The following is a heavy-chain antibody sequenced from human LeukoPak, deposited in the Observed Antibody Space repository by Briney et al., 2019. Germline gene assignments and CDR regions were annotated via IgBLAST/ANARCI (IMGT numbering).Heavy chain of an antibody. CDR2: MNPNSGNT. CDR3: ARGVTGIYYYYYMDT. V-gene: IGHV1-8*01. D-gene: IGHD3-10*01. CDR1: GYTFTSYD. J-gene: IGHJ6*03. Sequence: RASVKVSCKASGYTFTSYDINWVRQATGQGLEWMGWMNPNSGNTGYAQKFQGRVTMTRNTSISTAYMELSRLSSDDTAVYYCARGVTGIYYYYYMDTWGKGTTVTVSS.